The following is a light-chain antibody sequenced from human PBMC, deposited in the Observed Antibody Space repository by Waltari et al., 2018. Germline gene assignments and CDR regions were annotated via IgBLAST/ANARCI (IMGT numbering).Light chain of an antibody. CDR1: QNVGSY. Sequence: EIVLTQSPATLSLSPGDTATLSCGASQNVGSYLAWYQQKPGQPPRLLIYDASNRATGVPARFRGSGSGTDFTLTISSLEAEDFAVYYCQQRINWTPHTFGQGARLEIK. J-gene: IGKJ2*01. V-gene: IGKV3-11*01. CDR3: QQRINWTPHT. CDR2: DAS.